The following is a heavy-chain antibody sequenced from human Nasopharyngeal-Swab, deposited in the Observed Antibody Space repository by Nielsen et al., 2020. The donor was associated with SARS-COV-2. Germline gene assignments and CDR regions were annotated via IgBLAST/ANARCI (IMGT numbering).Heavy chain of an antibody. J-gene: IGHJ4*02. D-gene: IGHD3-16*01. CDR1: GFTFSDYY. V-gene: IGHV3-11*05. CDR3: ARAALTVTYSFDY. Sequence: GRSLRLSCAASGFTFSDYYMSWIRQAPGKGLEWVSYISSSSSYTNYADSVKGRFTISRDNAKNSLYLQMNSLRAEDTAVYYCARAALTVTYSFDYWGQGTLVTVSS. CDR2: ISSSSSYT.